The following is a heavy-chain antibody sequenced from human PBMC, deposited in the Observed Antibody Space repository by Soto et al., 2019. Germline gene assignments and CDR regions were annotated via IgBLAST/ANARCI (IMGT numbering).Heavy chain of an antibody. CDR3: AKEYYYDSSGDDAFDI. D-gene: IGHD3-22*01. CDR1: GFTFSNYA. J-gene: IGHJ3*02. V-gene: IGHV3-23*01. Sequence: PGGSLRLSCAASGFTFSNYAMSWVRQAPGKGLEWVSDISGSGSGTYYADSVKGRFTISRDHSKNTLYLQMNSLRAEDTAVFYFAKEYYYDSSGDDAFDIWGQGTMVTVSS. CDR2: ISGSGSGT.